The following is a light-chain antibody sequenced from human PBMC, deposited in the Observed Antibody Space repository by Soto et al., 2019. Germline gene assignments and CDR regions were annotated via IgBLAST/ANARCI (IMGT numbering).Light chain of an antibody. V-gene: IGLV2-11*01. CDR2: DVN. CDR1: SIDVGAYNY. CDR3: CSYAGTPYV. Sequence: QSALTQPRSVSGSPGQSVTISCTGTSIDVGAYNYVSWYQQHPDKAPKFIIYDVNKRPSGVPDRFSGSKSGNTASLTISGLQAEDEADYYCCSYAGTPYVFGTGTKVTVL. J-gene: IGLJ1*01.